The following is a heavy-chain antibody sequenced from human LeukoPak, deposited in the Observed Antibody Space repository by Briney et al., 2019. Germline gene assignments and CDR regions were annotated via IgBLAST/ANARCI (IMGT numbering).Heavy chain of an antibody. J-gene: IGHJ3*02. CDR3: AKVREVGTNIEVVVVDISGAFDM. Sequence: ASVKVSCKASGYTFTGYYMHWVRQAPGQGLEWMGWINPNSGGTNYAQKFQGRVTLTRDTFISTSYMELSSLRPDDTAVYFCAKVREVGTNIEVVVVDISGAFDMWGQGTKVTVSS. V-gene: IGHV1-2*02. CDR1: GYTFTGYY. D-gene: IGHD2-15*01. CDR2: INPNSGGT.